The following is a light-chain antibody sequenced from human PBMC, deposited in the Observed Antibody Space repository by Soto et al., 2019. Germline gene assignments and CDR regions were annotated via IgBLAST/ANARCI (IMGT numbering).Light chain of an antibody. J-gene: IGKJ1*01. CDR1: QSISTW. Sequence: DIQMTQSPSTLSASVGDRVTITCRASQSISTWLAWYQQKPGKAPKVLIYKASSLESVVPSRFSGSGSGTEFTLTISSLQPDDFATYYCQQYNNYPTWTFGQGTKVEIK. V-gene: IGKV1-5*03. CDR3: QQYNNYPTWT. CDR2: KAS.